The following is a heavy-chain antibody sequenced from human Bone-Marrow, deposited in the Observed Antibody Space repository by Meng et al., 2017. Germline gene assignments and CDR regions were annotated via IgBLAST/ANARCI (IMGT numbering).Heavy chain of an antibody. D-gene: IGHD3-16*02. V-gene: IGHV1-69*05. CDR3: ARVGYDYVWGSYRSWFDP. CDR1: GGTFSSYA. CDR2: IIPIFGTA. J-gene: IGHJ5*02. Sequence: QLWRDGAKVKKLGYSVKGSCKHVGGTFSSYAISWVRQATGQGLGWMGGIIPIFGTANYAQKFQGRVTITTDESTSTAYMGLSSLRSEDTAVYYCARVGYDYVWGSYRSWFDPWGQGTLVTVSS.